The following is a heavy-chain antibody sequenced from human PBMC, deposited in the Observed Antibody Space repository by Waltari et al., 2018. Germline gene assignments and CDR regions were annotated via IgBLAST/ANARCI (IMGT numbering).Heavy chain of an antibody. CDR1: GFTFSSYG. CDR2: ISYDGSNK. D-gene: IGHD6-6*01. Sequence: QVQLVESGGGVVQPGRSLRLSCAASGFTFSSYGMHWVRQAPGKGLEWVAVISYDGSNKYYADSVKGRFTISRDNSKNTLYLQMNSLRAEDTAVYYCWGVAAPNTYFDYWGQGTLVTVSS. V-gene: IGHV3-30*03. J-gene: IGHJ4*02. CDR3: WGVAAPNTYFDY.